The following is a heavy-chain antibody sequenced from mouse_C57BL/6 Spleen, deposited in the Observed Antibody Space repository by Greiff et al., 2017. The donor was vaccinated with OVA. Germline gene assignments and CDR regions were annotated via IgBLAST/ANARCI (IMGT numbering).Heavy chain of an antibody. CDR1: GYTFTSYW. D-gene: IGHD1-1*01. CDR3: ARLPYYYGSSYYFDY. V-gene: IGHV1-69*01. J-gene: IGHJ2*01. CDR2: IEPSDSYT. Sequence: QVQLQQPGAELVMPGASVKLSCKASGYTFTSYWMHWVKQRPGQGLEWIGEIEPSDSYTNYNQKFKGKSTLTVDKSSSTAYMQLSSLTSEDSAVYYCARLPYYYGSSYYFDYWGQGTTLTVSS.